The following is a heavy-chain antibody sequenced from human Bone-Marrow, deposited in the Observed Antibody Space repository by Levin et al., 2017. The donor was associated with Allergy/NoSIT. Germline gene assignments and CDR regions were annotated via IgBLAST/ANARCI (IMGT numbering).Heavy chain of an antibody. Sequence: GESLKISCKASGYTLGNYGISWVRQVPGQGLDWMGWISAYNGDAHHPQKFQGRLSMTIDTSTTTAYMELRSLTSDDTALYYCAGVRHCSTTRCYNPMDVWGQGTTVIVSS. D-gene: IGHD2-2*01. CDR2: ISAYNGDA. J-gene: IGHJ6*02. CDR1: GYTLGNYG. CDR3: AGVRHCSTTRCYNPMDV. V-gene: IGHV1-18*01.